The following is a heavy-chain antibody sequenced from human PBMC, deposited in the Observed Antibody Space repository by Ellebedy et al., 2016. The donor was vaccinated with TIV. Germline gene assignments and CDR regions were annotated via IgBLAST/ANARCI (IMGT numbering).Heavy chain of an antibody. Sequence: MPSETLSLTCSVSGDSVSSGLHYWGWIRQAPGRGLEWIGSKYFSQSAYYNMSLESRVTISIDTSKTQISLELASMTAADTAVYYCVRDYGFDFALDSWGQGILVTVSS. J-gene: IGHJ4*02. CDR1: GDSVSSGLHY. V-gene: IGHV4-39*07. D-gene: IGHD2-2*03. CDR3: VRDYGFDFALDS. CDR2: KYFSQSA.